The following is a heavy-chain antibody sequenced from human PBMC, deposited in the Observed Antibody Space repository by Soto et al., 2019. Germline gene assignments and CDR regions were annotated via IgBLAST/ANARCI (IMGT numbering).Heavy chain of an antibody. CDR2: IWYDGSSR. J-gene: IGHJ5*02. D-gene: IGHD1-1*01. Sequence: PGGSLRLSCAASGFTFSDYAFHWVRQAPGKGLEWVAVIWYDGSSRYYGDSVKGRFTISRDDSKNTVSLQMDSLRDDDTAVYFCARESLHRISGTTGLDPWGQGALVTVDS. CDR3: ARESLHRISGTTGLDP. CDR1: GFTFSDYA. V-gene: IGHV3-33*03.